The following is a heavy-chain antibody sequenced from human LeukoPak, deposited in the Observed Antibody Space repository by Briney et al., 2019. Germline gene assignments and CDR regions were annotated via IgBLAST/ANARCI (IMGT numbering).Heavy chain of an antibody. CDR1: GFTFSSYA. CDR3: AREGGVVVFIHYDY. CDR2: ISYDGSNK. V-gene: IGHV3-30*04. Sequence: GGSLRPSCAASGFTFSSYAMHWVRQAPGKGLEWVAVISYDGSNKYYADSVRGRFTISRDNSKNTLYLQMNSLRAEDTAVYYCAREGGVVVFIHYDYWGQGTLVTVSS. J-gene: IGHJ4*02. D-gene: IGHD3-22*01.